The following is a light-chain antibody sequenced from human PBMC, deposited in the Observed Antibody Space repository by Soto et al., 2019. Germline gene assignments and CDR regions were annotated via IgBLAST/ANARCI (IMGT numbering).Light chain of an antibody. V-gene: IGKV4-1*01. J-gene: IGKJ2*01. Sequence: DIVMTQSPDSLAVSLGERATINCKSSQSVLYSSNNKNFLAWYQQKPGQPPKLLIYWASTRESGVPDRFSGSGSGTDFTLTINSLQAEDVAVYYCLQDYNYPYTFGQGTKLEIK. CDR3: LQDYNYPYT. CDR2: WAS. CDR1: QSVLYSSNNKNF.